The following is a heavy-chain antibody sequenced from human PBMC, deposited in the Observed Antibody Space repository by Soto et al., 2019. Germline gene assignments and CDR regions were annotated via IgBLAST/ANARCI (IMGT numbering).Heavy chain of an antibody. CDR2: ISGPGGRT. CDR1: EFTFNNYA. CDR3: AKVESYDFWGGYDYYDYSHYGMDV. D-gene: IGHD3-3*01. Sequence: GGSLRLSCAASEFTFNNYAMTWVRQTPGKGLECVAGISGPGGRTYYADSVKGRFTISRDNSKNTLFLQMNGLRGEDTAVYYCAKVESYDFWGGYDYYDYSHYGMDVWGQGTTVTVYS. J-gene: IGHJ6*02. V-gene: IGHV3-23*01.